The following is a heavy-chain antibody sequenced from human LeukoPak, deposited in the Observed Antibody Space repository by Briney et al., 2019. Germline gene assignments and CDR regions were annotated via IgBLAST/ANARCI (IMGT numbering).Heavy chain of an antibody. V-gene: IGHV3-48*04. CDR2: ISSSSSTI. CDR1: GFTFSSYS. D-gene: IGHD3-22*01. CDR3: AKASAMIVVVSKHFDY. J-gene: IGHJ4*02. Sequence: GGSLRLSCAASGFTFSSYSMNWVRQAPGKGLEWVSYISSSSSTIYYADSVKGRFTIPSDNANNSLYLQMNSLRAEDTAVYYCAKASAMIVVVSKHFDYWGQGTLVTVSS.